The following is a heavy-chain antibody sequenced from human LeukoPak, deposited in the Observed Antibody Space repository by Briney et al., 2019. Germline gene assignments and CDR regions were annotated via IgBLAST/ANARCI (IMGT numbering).Heavy chain of an antibody. J-gene: IGHJ4*02. V-gene: IGHV1-69*04. CDR3: ASCWYYDSSGILDLDY. CDR2: IIPILGIA. D-gene: IGHD3-22*01. Sequence: ASVKVSCKSSGGTFSSYAISWVRQAPGQGLEWMGRIIPILGIANYAQKFQGRVTITADKSTSTAYMELSSLRSEDTAVYYCASCWYYDSSGILDLDYWGQGTLVTVSS. CDR1: GGTFSSYA.